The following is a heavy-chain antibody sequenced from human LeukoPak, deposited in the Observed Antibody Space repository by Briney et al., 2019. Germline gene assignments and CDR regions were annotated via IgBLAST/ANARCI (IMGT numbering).Heavy chain of an antibody. D-gene: IGHD3-3*01. CDR3: ARGGGILRFLGWLSSRGMDV. Sequence: GGSVRLSCAASGFTFSSYWMSWVRQAPGKGLEWVANIMQDGSEKYYVDSVKGRFTISRDNAKNSLYLQMNSLRAEDTAVYYCARGGGILRFLGWLSSRGMDVWGQGATVTVSS. J-gene: IGHJ6*02. CDR1: GFTFSSYW. V-gene: IGHV3-7*01. CDR2: IMQDGSEK.